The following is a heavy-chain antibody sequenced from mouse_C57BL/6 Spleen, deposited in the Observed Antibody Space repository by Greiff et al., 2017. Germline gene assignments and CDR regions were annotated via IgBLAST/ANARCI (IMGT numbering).Heavy chain of an antibody. CDR1: GFNIKDYY. CDR2: IDPEDGET. V-gene: IGHV14-2*01. D-gene: IGHD2-4*01. J-gene: IGHJ3*01. CDR3: APIYYDYDGFAY. Sequence: EVQLQQSGAELVKPGASVKLSCTASGFNIKDYYMHWVKQRTEQGLEWIGRIDPEDGETKYAPKFQGKATITADTSSNTAYLQLSSQTAEDTAVYYCAPIYYDYDGFAYWGQGTLVTVSA.